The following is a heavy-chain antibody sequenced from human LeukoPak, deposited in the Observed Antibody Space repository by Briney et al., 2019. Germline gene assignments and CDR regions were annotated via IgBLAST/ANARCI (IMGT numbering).Heavy chain of an antibody. J-gene: IGHJ6*02. CDR1: GFTFSSYA. D-gene: IGHD6-13*01. V-gene: IGHV3-30-3*01. CDR2: ISYDGSNK. Sequence: GGSLRLSCAASGFTFSSYAMHWVRQAPGKGLEWVAVISYDGSNKYYADSVKGRFTISRDNAKNSLYLQMNSLRAEDTAVYYCARDQQLVPLNYYYGMDVWGQGTTVTVSS. CDR3: ARDQQLVPLNYYYGMDV.